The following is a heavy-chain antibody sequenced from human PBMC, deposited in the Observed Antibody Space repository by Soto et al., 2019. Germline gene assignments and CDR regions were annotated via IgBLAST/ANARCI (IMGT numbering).Heavy chain of an antibody. D-gene: IGHD6-13*01. CDR3: AEDVRQQQVVPDASDI. CDR2: IRSGGEST. J-gene: IGHJ3*02. CDR1: GVTFTSYA. Sequence: EVPLLESGGGLVQPGGSLRLACVASGVTFTSYAMTWVRQAPGKGLEWVSAIRSGGESTYYADSVKGRFTISRDNSRDTLYLPMNSLRAEDTAVYYCAEDVRQQQVVPDASDIWGQGSVVPVSS. V-gene: IGHV3-23*01.